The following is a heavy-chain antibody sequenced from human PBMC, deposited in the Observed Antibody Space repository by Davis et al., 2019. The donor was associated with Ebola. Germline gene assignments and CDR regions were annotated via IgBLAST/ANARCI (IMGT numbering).Heavy chain of an antibody. J-gene: IGHJ6*02. CDR1: GFTFSSYS. Sequence: GESLKISCAASGFTFSSYSMNWVRQAPGKGLEWVSYISSSSSTIYYADSVKGRFTISRDNAKNSLYLQMNSLRDEDTAVYYCARDWPVVPAAYAAGYYYYGMDVWGQGTTVTVSS. V-gene: IGHV3-48*02. D-gene: IGHD2-2*01. CDR2: ISSSSSTI. CDR3: ARDWPVVPAAYAAGYYYYGMDV.